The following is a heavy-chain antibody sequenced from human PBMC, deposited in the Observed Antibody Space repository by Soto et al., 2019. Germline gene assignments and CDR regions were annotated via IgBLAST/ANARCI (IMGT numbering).Heavy chain of an antibody. Sequence: GGSLRLSCAASGFTFSSYWMSWVRQAPGKGLEWVANIKQDGSEKYYVDSVKGRFTISRDNAKNSLYLQMNSLRAEDTAVYYCARDIYCYYLGPRYHDAFDIWGQGTMVPVSS. CDR1: GFTFSSYW. J-gene: IGHJ3*02. CDR2: IKQDGSEK. CDR3: ARDIYCYYLGPRYHDAFDI. V-gene: IGHV3-7*01. D-gene: IGHD3-22*01.